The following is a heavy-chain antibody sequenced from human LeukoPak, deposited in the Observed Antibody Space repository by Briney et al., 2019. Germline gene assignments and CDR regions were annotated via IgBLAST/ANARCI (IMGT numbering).Heavy chain of an antibody. Sequence: SVKVSCKASGGTFSSYAISWVRQAPGQGLEWMGGIIPIFGTANYAQKFQGRVTITTDESTSTAYMELSSLRSKDTAVYYCARVKSTGTTANAFDIWGQGTMVTVSS. D-gene: IGHD1-1*01. CDR2: IIPIFGTA. V-gene: IGHV1-69*05. CDR3: ARVKSTGTTANAFDI. J-gene: IGHJ3*02. CDR1: GGTFSSYA.